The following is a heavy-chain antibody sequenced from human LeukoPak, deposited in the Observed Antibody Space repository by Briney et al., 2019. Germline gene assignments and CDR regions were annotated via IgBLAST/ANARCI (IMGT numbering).Heavy chain of an antibody. Sequence: SETLSLTCAVYGGSFSGYYWSWIRQPPGKGLEWIGEINHSGSTNYNPSLKSRVTISVDTSKNQFSLKLSSVTAADTAVYYCARPLRRSYYGSGNYYGMDVWGQGTTVTVSS. CDR3: ARPLRRSYYGSGNYYGMDV. V-gene: IGHV4-34*01. CDR1: GGSFSGYY. J-gene: IGHJ6*02. D-gene: IGHD3-10*01. CDR2: INHSGST.